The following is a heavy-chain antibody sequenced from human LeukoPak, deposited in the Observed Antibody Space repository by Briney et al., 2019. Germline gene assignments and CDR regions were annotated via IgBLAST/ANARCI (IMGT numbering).Heavy chain of an antibody. Sequence: ASVKVSCKASGYTFTSYGISWVRQAPGQGLEWMGWISAYNGNTNYAQKLQGRVTMTTDTSTSTAYMELRSLRSDDTAVYYCARDIRYCSSTSCSGLDYWGQGTLVTVSS. CDR1: GYTFTSYG. D-gene: IGHD2-2*01. V-gene: IGHV1-18*01. CDR3: ARDIRYCSSTSCSGLDY. CDR2: ISAYNGNT. J-gene: IGHJ4*02.